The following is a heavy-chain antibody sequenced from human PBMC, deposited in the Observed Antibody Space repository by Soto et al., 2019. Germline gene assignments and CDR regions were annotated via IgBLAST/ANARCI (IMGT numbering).Heavy chain of an antibody. V-gene: IGHV1-69*13. CDR1: GGTFSSYA. J-gene: IGHJ4*02. CDR3: AISPSGGYPFEY. CDR2: IIPIFGTA. D-gene: IGHD3-22*01. Sequence: GASVKVSCKASGGTFSSYAISWVRQAPGQGLEWRGGIIPIFGTANYAQKFQGRVTITADESTSTAYMELSSLRSEDTAVYYCAISPSGGYPFEYWGQGTMVTVSS.